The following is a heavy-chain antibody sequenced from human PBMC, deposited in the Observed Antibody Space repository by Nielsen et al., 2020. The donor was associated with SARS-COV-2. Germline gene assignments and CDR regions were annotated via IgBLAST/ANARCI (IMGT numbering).Heavy chain of an antibody. D-gene: IGHD7-27*01. J-gene: IGHJ4*02. Sequence: SLKISCAASGFTFDDYAMHWVRQAPGKGLEWVSGISWNSGSIGYADSVKGRFTISRDNAENTLHLDMSSLRVGDSAVYYCTRDGHHWDLDNWGQGALVTVSS. CDR1: GFTFDDYA. CDR3: TRDGHHWDLDN. V-gene: IGHV3-9*01. CDR2: ISWNSGSI.